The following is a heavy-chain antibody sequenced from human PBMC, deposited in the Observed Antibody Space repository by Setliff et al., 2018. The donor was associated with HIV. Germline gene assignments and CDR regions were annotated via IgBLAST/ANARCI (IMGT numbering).Heavy chain of an antibody. CDR2: INPNTGDT. CDR3: AREYDVLTGYYISAFDI. J-gene: IGHJ3*02. V-gene: IGHV1-2*06. CDR1: GYSFTDHY. Sequence: ASVKVSCKASGYSFTDHYMHWVRQAPGQGLEWMGRINPNTGDTNYAQKFQDRVTMTRDTSINTAYMELSRLRSDDTAVYYCAREYDVLTGYYISAFDIWGQGTMVTVSS. D-gene: IGHD3-9*01.